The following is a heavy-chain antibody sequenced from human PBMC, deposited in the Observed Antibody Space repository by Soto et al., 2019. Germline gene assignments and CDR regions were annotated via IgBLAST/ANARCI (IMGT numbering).Heavy chain of an antibody. V-gene: IGHV5-10-1*01. Sequence: GESLKISCKSSGYSLATYWIAWVRQMPGKGLEWMGRIDPSDSYINYSPSFQGRVTISADKSLNTAYLQWSSLEASDTAMYYCARLGDCSGGSCFSRYYYHGMDVWGQGTTVTVSS. CDR1: GYSLATYW. J-gene: IGHJ6*02. CDR3: ARLGDCSGGSCFSRYYYHGMDV. D-gene: IGHD2-15*01. CDR2: IDPSDSYI.